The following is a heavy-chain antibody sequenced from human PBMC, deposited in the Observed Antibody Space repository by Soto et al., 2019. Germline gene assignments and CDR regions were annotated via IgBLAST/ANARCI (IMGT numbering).Heavy chain of an antibody. Sequence: ASVKVSCKASGYTFTSYGISWVLQAPGQGLEWMGWISAYNGNTNYAQKLQGRVTMTTDTSTSTAYMELRSLRSDDTAVYYCARDEPDYYDSSGYLLWGQGTLVTVSS. CDR1: GYTFTSYG. V-gene: IGHV1-18*01. J-gene: IGHJ1*01. D-gene: IGHD3-22*01. CDR2: ISAYNGNT. CDR3: ARDEPDYYDSSGYLL.